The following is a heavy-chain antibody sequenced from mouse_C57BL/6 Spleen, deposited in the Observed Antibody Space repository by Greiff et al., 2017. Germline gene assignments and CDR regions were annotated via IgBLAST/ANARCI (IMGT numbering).Heavy chain of an antibody. V-gene: IGHV1-63*01. CDR2: IYPGGGYT. Sequence: QVQLQQSGAELVRPGTSVKMSCKASGYTFTNYWIGWAKQRPGHGLEWIGDIYPGGGYTNYNEKFKGKATLTADKSSSTAYMQFSSLTSEDSAIDYGARRGYYGSQMWYFDVWGTGTTGTVSS. CDR3: ARRGYYGSQMWYFDV. CDR1: GYTFTNYW. J-gene: IGHJ1*03. D-gene: IGHD1-1*01.